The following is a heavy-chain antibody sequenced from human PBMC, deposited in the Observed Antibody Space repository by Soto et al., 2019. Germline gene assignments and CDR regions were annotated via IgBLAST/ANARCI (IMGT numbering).Heavy chain of an antibody. CDR2: ISSGSSTI. CDR3: ARDSASYSSSSGSYWYFDL. V-gene: IGHV3-48*01. Sequence: EVQLVESGGGLVQPGGSLRLSCAASGFTFSSYSMTWVRQAPGKGLEWVSYISSGSSTIYYADSLKGRFTISRDNAKNSLYLQMTRLRGEDTAVYYCARDSASYSSSSGSYWYFDLWGRGTLVTVSS. J-gene: IGHJ2*01. D-gene: IGHD6-6*01. CDR1: GFTFSSYS.